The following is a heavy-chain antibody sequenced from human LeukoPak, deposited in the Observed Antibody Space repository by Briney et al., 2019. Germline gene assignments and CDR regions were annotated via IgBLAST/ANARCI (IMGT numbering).Heavy chain of an antibody. Sequence: PSETLSLTCTVSGVSISSYYWSWIRQAPGKGLEWIGYIYHSGSTNYNPSLKSRVTISVDTSKNQLSLKLSSVTAADTAVYYCARTYPEINDRSSWYLPSYYFDYWGQGTLVTVSS. CDR1: GVSISSYY. CDR3: ARTYPEINDRSSWYLPSYYFDY. D-gene: IGHD6-13*01. V-gene: IGHV4-59*01. CDR2: IYHSGST. J-gene: IGHJ4*02.